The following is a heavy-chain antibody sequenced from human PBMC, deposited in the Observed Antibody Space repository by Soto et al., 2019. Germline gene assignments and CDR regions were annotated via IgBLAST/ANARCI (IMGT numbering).Heavy chain of an antibody. D-gene: IGHD6-19*01. Sequence: QMQLVESGGGVVQPGESLRLSCAASRFTFNYYPMHWVRQTPGKGLEWVAVISFDGSNKFYADSVKGRFTVSRDNSKNMLYLQLNSLRPEDAAVYYCARLPGALVAVLYIYPLDGREAMSDVDVWGQGTTVSVSS. CDR3: ARLPGALVAVLYIYPLDGREAMSDVDV. J-gene: IGHJ6*02. V-gene: IGHV3-30-3*01. CDR2: ISFDGSNK. CDR1: RFTFNYYP.